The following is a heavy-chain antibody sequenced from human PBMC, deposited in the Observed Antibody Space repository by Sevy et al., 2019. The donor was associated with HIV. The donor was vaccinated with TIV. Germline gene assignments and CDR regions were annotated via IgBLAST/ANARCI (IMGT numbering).Heavy chain of an antibody. D-gene: IGHD2-2*01. V-gene: IGHV3-30-3*01. CDR3: ARDGPDIVLVPAASHYFDY. Sequence: GSLRLSCAASGFTFSSYAMHWVRQAPGKGLEWVAVISYDGSNKYYADSVKGRFTISRDNSKNTLYLQMNSLRAEDTAVYYCARDGPDIVLVPAASHYFDYWGQGTLVTVSS. CDR1: GFTFSSYA. CDR2: ISYDGSNK. J-gene: IGHJ4*02.